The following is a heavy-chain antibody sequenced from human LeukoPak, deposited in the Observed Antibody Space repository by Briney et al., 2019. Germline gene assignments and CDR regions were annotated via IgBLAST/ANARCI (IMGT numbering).Heavy chain of an antibody. CDR2: IYYSGST. D-gene: IGHD3-10*01. CDR1: GGSISSSSYY. V-gene: IGHV4-39*01. J-gene: IGHJ4*02. Sequence: SETLSLTCTVSGGSISSSSYYWGWIRQPPGKGLEWIGSIYYSGSTYYNPSLKSRVTISVDTSKNQFSLKLSSVTAADTAVYYCARLEDYYGSGSYYWDYWGQGTLVTVSS. CDR3: ARLEDYYGSGSYYWDY.